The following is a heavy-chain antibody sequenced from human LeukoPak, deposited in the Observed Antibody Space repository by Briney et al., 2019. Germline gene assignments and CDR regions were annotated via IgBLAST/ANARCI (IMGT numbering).Heavy chain of an antibody. CDR2: ISGSGGTT. D-gene: IGHD3-9*01. Sequence: GESLRLSCAASRFTFSSYAMSWVRQAPGKGLEWVSAISGSGGTTYNADSVKGRFTISRDNSKNTLYLQLNSLRAEDTAVYYCAKGAGNFDWSYHDYWGQGTLVTVSS. CDR1: RFTFSSYA. V-gene: IGHV3-23*01. J-gene: IGHJ4*02. CDR3: AKGAGNFDWSYHDY.